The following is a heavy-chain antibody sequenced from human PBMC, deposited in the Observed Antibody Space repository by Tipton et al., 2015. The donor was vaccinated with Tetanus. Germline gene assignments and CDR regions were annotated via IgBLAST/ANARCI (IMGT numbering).Heavy chain of an antibody. CDR2: VSQSGSA. D-gene: IGHD3-16*01. CDR3: ARLRPSRQTWPRDPVALVPTFMRPPVGAFDI. Sequence: LRLSCAASGFTVSSNYMSWVRQAPGKGLEWIGEVSQSGSANYNPSLRSRVTISVDTSRKQFSLSLTSMTAADAAVYFCARLRPSRQTWPRDPVALVPTFMRPPVGAFDIWGQGTVVTVSS. J-gene: IGHJ3*02. V-gene: IGHV4-34*01. CDR1: GFTVSSNY.